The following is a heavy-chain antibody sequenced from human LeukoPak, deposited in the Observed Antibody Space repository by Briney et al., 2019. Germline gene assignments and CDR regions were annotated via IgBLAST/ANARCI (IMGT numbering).Heavy chain of an antibody. CDR3: ARSDYSSYYMDV. V-gene: IGHV4-39*01. CDR2: IYYSGST. D-gene: IGHD4-11*01. Sequence: PSETLPLTCTVSGGSISSSSYYWGWIRQPPGKGLEWIGSIYYSGSTYYNPSLKSRVTISVDTSKNQFSLKLSSVTAADTALYYCARSDYSSYYMDVWGKGTTVTVSS. J-gene: IGHJ6*03. CDR1: GGSISSSSYY.